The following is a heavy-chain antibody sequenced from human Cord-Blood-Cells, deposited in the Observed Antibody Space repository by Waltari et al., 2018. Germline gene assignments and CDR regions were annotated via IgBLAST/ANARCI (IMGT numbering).Heavy chain of an antibody. CDR1: GFTFSSYS. J-gene: IGHJ4*02. CDR2: ISSSSSYI. V-gene: IGHV3-21*01. D-gene: IGHD1-26*01. CDR3: ARDGEVGATRVPFGY. Sequence: GGGLVKPGGSLRLSCAASGFTFSSYSMNWVRQAPGKGLEWVSSISSSSSYIYYADSVKGRFTISRDNAKNSLYLQMNSLRAEDTAVYYCARDGEVGATRVPFGYWGQGTLVTVSS.